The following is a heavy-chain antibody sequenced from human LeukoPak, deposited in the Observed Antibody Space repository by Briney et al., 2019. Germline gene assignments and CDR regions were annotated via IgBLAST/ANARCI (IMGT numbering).Heavy chain of an antibody. D-gene: IGHD3-9*01. CDR1: GFPVSSNY. CDR3: ARGDILTGYPEYYFDY. Sequence: GGSLRLSCAASGFPVSSNYMSWVRQAPGKGLEWVSVIYSGGSTYYADSVKGRFTISRDNSKNTLYLQMNSLRAEDTAVYYCARGDILTGYPEYYFDYWGQGTLVTVSS. J-gene: IGHJ4*02. CDR2: IYSGGST. V-gene: IGHV3-53*01.